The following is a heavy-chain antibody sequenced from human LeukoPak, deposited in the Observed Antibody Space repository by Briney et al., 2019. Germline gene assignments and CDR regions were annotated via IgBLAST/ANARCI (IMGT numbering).Heavy chain of an antibody. J-gene: IGHJ5*02. Sequence: GGSLKLSCAASGFTFSGSAIHWVRRSSGNGREWVGHIDKKDNFYATTSAASVTGRFTISRDDSKNTAYLQMNSVKTEDTALYYCTRDSGTYNWLDPWGQGTLVTVSS. D-gene: IGHD1-26*01. CDR1: GFTFSGSA. CDR2: IDKKDNFYAT. V-gene: IGHV3-73*01. CDR3: TRDSGTYNWLDP.